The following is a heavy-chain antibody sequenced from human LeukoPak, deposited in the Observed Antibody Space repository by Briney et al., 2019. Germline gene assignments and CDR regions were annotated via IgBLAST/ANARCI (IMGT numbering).Heavy chain of an antibody. Sequence: SETLSLTCTVSGGSIRGYYWSWIRKPPGKGLECIGFLSDSGTTNYNPSLQSRVTISLDTSKNQFSLQVTSVTAADTAVYYCARHGGSYTFDYWGQGTLVTVSS. CDR1: GGSIRGYY. CDR2: LSDSGTT. J-gene: IGHJ4*02. D-gene: IGHD1-26*01. V-gene: IGHV4-59*01. CDR3: ARHGGSYTFDY.